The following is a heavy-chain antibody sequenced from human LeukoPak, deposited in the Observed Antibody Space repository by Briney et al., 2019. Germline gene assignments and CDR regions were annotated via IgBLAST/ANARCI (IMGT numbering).Heavy chain of an antibody. Sequence: PGGSLRLSCAASGFTFSSYSMNWVRQAPGKGLEWVSSISSSSSYIYYADSVKGRLTISRNNAKHSLYLPMNSLRAEDTALYYCAKDVFTMVRGVLESWGQGTLVTVSS. V-gene: IGHV3-21*04. CDR3: AKDVFTMVRGVLES. J-gene: IGHJ5*02. CDR2: ISSSSSYI. D-gene: IGHD3-10*01. CDR1: GFTFSSYS.